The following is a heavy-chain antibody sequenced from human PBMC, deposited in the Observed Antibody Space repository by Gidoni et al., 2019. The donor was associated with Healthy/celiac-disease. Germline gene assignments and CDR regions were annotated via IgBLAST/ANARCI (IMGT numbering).Heavy chain of an antibody. J-gene: IGHJ6*02. CDR3: AKDKRRFGERYYGMDV. Sequence: DVQLVESGGGLVQPGRSLRLSCAASGFTFDDYAMHWVRQAPGKGLEWVSGISWNSGSIGYADSVKGRFTISRDNAKNSLYLQMNSLRAEDTALYYCAKDKRRFGERYYGMDVWGQGTTVTVSS. CDR2: ISWNSGSI. V-gene: IGHV3-9*01. D-gene: IGHD3-10*01. CDR1: GFTFDDYA.